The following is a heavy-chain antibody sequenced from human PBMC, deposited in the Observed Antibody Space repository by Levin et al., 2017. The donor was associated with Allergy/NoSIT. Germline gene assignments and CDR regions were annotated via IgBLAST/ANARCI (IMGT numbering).Heavy chain of an antibody. CDR1: GFTFRSYA. Sequence: QSGGSLRLSCAASGFTFRSYAMSWVRQAPGKGLEWVSGISGSGGSTYYADSVKGRFTISRDNSKNTLYLQMNSLRAEDTAVYYCAKAGWVQGYFDYWGQGTLVTGSS. J-gene: IGHJ4*02. CDR3: AKAGWVQGYFDY. CDR2: ISGSGGST. V-gene: IGHV3-23*01. D-gene: IGHD3-9*01.